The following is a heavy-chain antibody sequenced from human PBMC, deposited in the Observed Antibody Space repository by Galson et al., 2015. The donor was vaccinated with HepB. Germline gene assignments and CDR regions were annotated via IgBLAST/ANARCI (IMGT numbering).Heavy chain of an antibody. J-gene: IGHJ4*02. CDR3: ARDGRFSVPGAMFDQ. V-gene: IGHV1-18*01. D-gene: IGHD3-3*01. Sequence: SVKVSCKASGYTFPSSGITWVRQAPRQGLEWMGWISAYNGNTNSAQKLQGRVTMTTDTSTSTAYMELRSLRSDDAAVYYCARDGRFSVPGAMFDQWGQGTLVTVSS. CDR2: ISAYNGNT. CDR1: GYTFPSSG.